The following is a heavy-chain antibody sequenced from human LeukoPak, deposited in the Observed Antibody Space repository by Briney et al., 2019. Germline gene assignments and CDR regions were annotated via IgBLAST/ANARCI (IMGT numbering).Heavy chain of an antibody. CDR2: IYPGDSDT. CDR3: ARLYNLNGEFDY. Sequence: GESLKISRKGSGYSFTSYWIGWVRQMPGKGLEWMGIIYPGDSDTRYRPSFQDQVTISADKSISTAYLQWSSLKASDTAMYYCARLYNLNGEFDYWGQGTLVTVSS. CDR1: GYSFTSYW. V-gene: IGHV5-51*01. J-gene: IGHJ4*02. D-gene: IGHD1-1*01.